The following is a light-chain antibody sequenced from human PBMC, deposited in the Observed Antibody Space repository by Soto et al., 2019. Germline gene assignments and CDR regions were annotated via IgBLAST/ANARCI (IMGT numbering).Light chain of an antibody. CDR3: SSFTSRHTLV. CDR2: DVS. Sequence: QSALTQPASVSGSPGQSITISCTGTSSDVGGYNYVSWYQQHPGKAPKLMIHDVSNRPSGVSNRFSGSKSGNTASLTISGLQAEDEAGYYCSSFTSRHTLVFGGGTKVTVL. J-gene: IGLJ3*02. CDR1: SSDVGGYNY. V-gene: IGLV2-14*03.